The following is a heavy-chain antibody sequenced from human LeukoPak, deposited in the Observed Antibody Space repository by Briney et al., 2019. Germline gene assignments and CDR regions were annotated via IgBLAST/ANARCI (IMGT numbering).Heavy chain of an antibody. CDR3: ARRGRALLWFGELNSHNWFDP. J-gene: IGHJ5*02. CDR1: GGSFSGDF. Sequence: SETLSLTCAVYGGSFSGDFWSWIRQPPGKGLEWIGNIFYSGSTYYSPSLKSRVTISLDTSRNQFSLKLSSVTAADTAVYYCARRGRALLWFGELNSHNWFDPWGQGTLVTVSS. D-gene: IGHD3-10*01. V-gene: IGHV4-34*12. CDR2: IFYSGST.